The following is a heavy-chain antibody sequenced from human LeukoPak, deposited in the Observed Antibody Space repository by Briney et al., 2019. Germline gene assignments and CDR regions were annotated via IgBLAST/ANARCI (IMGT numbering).Heavy chain of an antibody. CDR2: INAGNGYT. CDR3: ARRSCSGGSCYTVDY. J-gene: IGHJ4*02. CDR1: GYTFTSYA. D-gene: IGHD2-15*01. V-gene: IGHV1-3*01. Sequence: ASVKVSCKASGYTFTSYAMHWVRQAPGQRLEWMGWINAGNGYTKYSQKFQGRVTITRDTSASTAYMELSSLRSEDTAVYYCARRSCSGGSCYTVDYWGQGTLVTVSS.